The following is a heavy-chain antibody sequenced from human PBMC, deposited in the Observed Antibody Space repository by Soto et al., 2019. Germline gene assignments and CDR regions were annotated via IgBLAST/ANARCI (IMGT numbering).Heavy chain of an antibody. D-gene: IGHD4-17*01. CDR2: IYPGDSDT. J-gene: IGHJ4*02. Sequence: GESLKISCKGSGYSFTSYWIGWVRQMPGKGLEWMGIIYPGDSDTRYSPSFQGQVTISADKSISTAYLQWSSLKASDTAMYYCARRGSPQNWDGDYVRYFDYWGQGTLVTVSS. V-gene: IGHV5-51*01. CDR3: ARRGSPQNWDGDYVRYFDY. CDR1: GYSFTSYW.